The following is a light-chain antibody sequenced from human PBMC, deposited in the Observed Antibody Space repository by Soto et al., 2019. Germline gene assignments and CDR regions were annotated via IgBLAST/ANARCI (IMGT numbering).Light chain of an antibody. CDR1: QSISSTY. CDR2: GTY. J-gene: IGKJ2*01. CDR3: QQYGTSPPVYT. V-gene: IGKV3-20*01. Sequence: EIVLTQSPGTLSLSPGERATLSCRTSQSISSTYLAWYQQKPGQAPRLLIYGTYSRSTGIPDRFSGSGSGRDFTLTISRLEHEDFAVYYCQQYGTSPPVYTFGQGTKLEIK.